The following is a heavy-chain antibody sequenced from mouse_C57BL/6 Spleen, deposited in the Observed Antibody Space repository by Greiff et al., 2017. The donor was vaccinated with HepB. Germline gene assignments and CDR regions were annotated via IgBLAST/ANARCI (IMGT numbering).Heavy chain of an antibody. CDR2: ISDGGSYT. Sequence: EVQRVESGGGLVKPGGSLKLSCAASGFTFSSYAMSWVRQTPEKRLEWVATISDGGSYTYYPDNVKGRFTISRDNAKNNLYLQMSHLKSEDTAMYYCARDVGDYWGQGTSVTVSS. CDR1: GFTFSSYA. J-gene: IGHJ4*01. CDR3: ARDVGDY. V-gene: IGHV5-4*01.